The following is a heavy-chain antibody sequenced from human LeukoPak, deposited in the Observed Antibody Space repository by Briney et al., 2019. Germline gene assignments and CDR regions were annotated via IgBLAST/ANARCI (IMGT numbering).Heavy chain of an antibody. CDR3: ATDRHYYDSSGSTAPYAFDI. D-gene: IGHD3-22*01. CDR1: GGTFSTSS. V-gene: IGHV1-69*13. Sequence: SVKVSCKASGGTFSTSSISWVRQAPGQGLEWMGAIIPIFGVADYAQKFQGRVTITADESTSTVYLELSSLTSEDTAVYYCATDRHYYDSSGSTAPYAFDIWGQGTMVTVSS. J-gene: IGHJ3*02. CDR2: IIPIFGVA.